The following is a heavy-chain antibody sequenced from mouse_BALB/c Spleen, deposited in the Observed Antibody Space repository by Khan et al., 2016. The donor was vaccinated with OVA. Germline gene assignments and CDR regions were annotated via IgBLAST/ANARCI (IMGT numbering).Heavy chain of an antibody. Sequence: QVQLQQSGAELVKPGASVKISCKASGYTFTSYYMYWVKQRPGQGLEWIGVINPSNGGAHFNEKFKNKATLTVDKSSSTAYLQLSSLTATGSAVYYGARAGYVNPFAYWGQGTLVTVSA. CDR3: ARAGYVNPFAY. V-gene: IGHV1S81*02. CDR2: INPSNGGA. J-gene: IGHJ3*01. CDR1: GYTFTSYY.